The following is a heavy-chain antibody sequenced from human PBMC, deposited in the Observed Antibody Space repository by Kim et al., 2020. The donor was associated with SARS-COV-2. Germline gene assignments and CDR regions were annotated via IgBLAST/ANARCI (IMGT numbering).Heavy chain of an antibody. CDR2: IYWDDDK. D-gene: IGHD3-16*01. CDR3: AHRRFGTNWFDP. CDR1: GLSLRTSGVG. V-gene: IGHV2-5*02. J-gene: IGHJ5*02. Sequence: SGPTLVNPTQTLTLTCTFSGLSLRTSGVGVGWIRQPPGKAPEWLAVIYWDDDKRYSPSLKSRLTITKDTSKNQVVLTVTNMDHVDTATYYCAHRRFGTNWFDPWGQGTLVTVSS.